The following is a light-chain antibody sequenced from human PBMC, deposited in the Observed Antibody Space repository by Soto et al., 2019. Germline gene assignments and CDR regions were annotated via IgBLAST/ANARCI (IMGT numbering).Light chain of an antibody. Sequence: QLVLTQSPSASASLGASVKLTCTLSSGHSSYAIAWHQQQPEKGPRYLMKLNSDGSHSKGDGIPDRFSGSSSGAERYLTISSLQSEDEADYYCQTWGTLRVFGGGTKVTVL. CDR1: SGHSSYA. CDR2: LNSDGSH. CDR3: QTWGTLRV. V-gene: IGLV4-69*01. J-gene: IGLJ3*02.